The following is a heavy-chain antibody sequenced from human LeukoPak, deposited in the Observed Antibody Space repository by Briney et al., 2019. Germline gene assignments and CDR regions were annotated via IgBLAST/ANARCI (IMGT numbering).Heavy chain of an antibody. D-gene: IGHD7-27*01. J-gene: IGHJ4*02. Sequence: PGGSLRLSCAASGFTFSSYGMHWVRQAPGKGLEWVAFIRSDGSNIYYAESVKGRFTISRDNSQNTLDLQMNSLKTEDTAVYYCASTPWGGSGYWGQGTLVTVSS. CDR3: ASTPWGGSGY. CDR1: GFTFSSYG. CDR2: IRSDGSNI. V-gene: IGHV3-30*02.